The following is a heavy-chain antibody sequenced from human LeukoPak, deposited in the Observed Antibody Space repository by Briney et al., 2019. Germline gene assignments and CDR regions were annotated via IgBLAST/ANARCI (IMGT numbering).Heavy chain of an antibody. D-gene: IGHD4-11*01. CDR3: ARSRLGYSNFDF. CDR1: GFSVSSNY. CDR2: IYGGGGT. J-gene: IGHJ4*02. Sequence: GGSLRLSCAASGFSVSSNYMHWVRQAPGKGLEWVSVIYGGGGTDYADSVKGRLTISRDTSTNTVYLRMNSLRAEDTAVYYCARSRLGYSNFDFWGQGALVTVSS. V-gene: IGHV3-53*01.